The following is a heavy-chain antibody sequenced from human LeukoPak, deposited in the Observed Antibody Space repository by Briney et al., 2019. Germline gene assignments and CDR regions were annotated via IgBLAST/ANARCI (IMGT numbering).Heavy chain of an antibody. D-gene: IGHD3-9*01. Sequence: SETLSLTCAVYGGSFCGYYWSWIRQPPGKGLEWIGEINHSGSTNYNPSLKSRVTISVDTSKNQFSLKLSSVTAADTAVYYCARASDWSVDYWGQGTLVTVSS. CDR3: ARASDWSVDY. J-gene: IGHJ4*02. CDR2: INHSGST. V-gene: IGHV4-34*01. CDR1: GGSFCGYY.